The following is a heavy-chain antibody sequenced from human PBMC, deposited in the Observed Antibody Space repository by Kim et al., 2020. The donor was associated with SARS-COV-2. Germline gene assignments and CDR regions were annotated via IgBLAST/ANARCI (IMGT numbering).Heavy chain of an antibody. Sequence: GGSLRLSCAASGFSFNNYEMNWVRQAPGKDLEWISYISTDGTTTLYGDSVKGRFTISRDNAKNSLYLQMNSLSAEDTAVYYCARDQGFGSGNGYYFHYWGQGSLVTVSS. CDR2: ISTDGTTT. V-gene: IGHV3-48*03. J-gene: IGHJ4*02. CDR1: GFSFNNYE. D-gene: IGHD3-10*01. CDR3: ARDQGFGSGNGYYFHY.